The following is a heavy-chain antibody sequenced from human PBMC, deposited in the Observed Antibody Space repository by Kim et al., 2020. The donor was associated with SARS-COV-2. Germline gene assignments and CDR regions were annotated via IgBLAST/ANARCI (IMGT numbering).Heavy chain of an antibody. Sequence: HYVDSVKSRFTISRDNAKNSLYLQMNRQRIEDTAIYFCAALDSVQVPGGIWGQGALVTVSS. V-gene: IGHV3-7*01. CDR3: AALDSVQVPGGI. D-gene: IGHD3-10*01. J-gene: IGHJ4*02.